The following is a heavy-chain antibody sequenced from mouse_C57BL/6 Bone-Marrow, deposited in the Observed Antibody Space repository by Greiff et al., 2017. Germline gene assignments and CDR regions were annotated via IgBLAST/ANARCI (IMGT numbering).Heavy chain of an antibody. J-gene: IGHJ3*01. Sequence: VQLQQSGPVLVKPGASVKMSCKASGYTFTDYYMNWVKQSHGKSLEWIGVINPYNGGTSYNQKFKGKATLTVDKSSSTAYMELNSLTSEDSAVYYCARDLGLLRYPAWFAYWGQGTLVTVSA. CDR1: GYTFTDYY. D-gene: IGHD1-1*01. CDR3: ARDLGLLRYPAWFAY. CDR2: INPYNGGT. V-gene: IGHV1-19*01.